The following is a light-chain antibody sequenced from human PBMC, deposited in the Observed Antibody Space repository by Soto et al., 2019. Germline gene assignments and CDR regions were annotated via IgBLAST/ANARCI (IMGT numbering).Light chain of an antibody. CDR3: QQYGSSPFT. Sequence: EIVLTQSPGTLSLSPGERATLSCRASQSFSSSYLAWYQQKPGQAPRLLIYGASSRATGIPDRFSGSGSGTDFTLTISRLEPEDFAVYYCQQYGSSPFTFGPGTKVEMK. CDR1: QSFSSSY. J-gene: IGKJ3*01. CDR2: GAS. V-gene: IGKV3-20*01.